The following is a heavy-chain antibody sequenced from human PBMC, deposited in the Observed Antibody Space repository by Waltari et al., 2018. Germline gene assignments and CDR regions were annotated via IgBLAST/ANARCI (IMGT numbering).Heavy chain of an antibody. CDR1: GFTFSSYA. D-gene: IGHD6-19*01. J-gene: IGHJ4*02. CDR2: ISGSGGRT. Sequence: EVQLLESGGGLVQPGGSLRLSCAAPGFTFSSYAMSWVRPAPGKGPEWVSAISGSGGRTYYAESVKGRFTSSRDNSKNTLDLQMNGLRAEGTAVYYCAKGIAVGGTLDYWGRGTVVTVSA. V-gene: IGHV3-23*01. CDR3: AKGIAVGGTLDY.